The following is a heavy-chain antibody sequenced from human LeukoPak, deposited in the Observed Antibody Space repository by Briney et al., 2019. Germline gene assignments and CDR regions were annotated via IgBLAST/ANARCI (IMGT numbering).Heavy chain of an antibody. Sequence: GGSLRLSCAASGLTVSSSYMSWVRQAPGKGLEWVSIIYNDGSTYYADSMKGRFTISRDNSKNTLYLQMNSLRAEDTAVYYCAKEISGGSYYNGYYFDYWGQGTLVTVSS. CDR3: AKEISGGSYYNGYYFDY. V-gene: IGHV3-53*05. CDR2: IYNDGST. D-gene: IGHD1-26*01. J-gene: IGHJ4*02. CDR1: GLTVSSSY.